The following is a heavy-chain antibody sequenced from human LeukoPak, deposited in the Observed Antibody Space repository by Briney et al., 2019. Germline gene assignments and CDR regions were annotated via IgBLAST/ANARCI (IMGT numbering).Heavy chain of an antibody. Sequence: GGSLRLSCVASGFTFSSYWMSWVRQAPGKGLEWVANIKQDGSEKYYVDSVKGRFTISRDNAKNSLYLQMNSLRAEDTAVYYCGVAGTSNYYYGMDVWGQGTTVTVSS. V-gene: IGHV3-7*01. CDR2: IKQDGSEK. J-gene: IGHJ6*02. CDR1: GFTFSSYW. CDR3: GVAGTSNYYYGMDV. D-gene: IGHD6-19*01.